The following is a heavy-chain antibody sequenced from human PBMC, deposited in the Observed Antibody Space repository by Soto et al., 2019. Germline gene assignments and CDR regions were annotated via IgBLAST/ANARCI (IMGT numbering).Heavy chain of an antibody. V-gene: IGHV3-30*18. CDR3: AKDLDTAMYLRGRWYYYGMDV. CDR1: GFTFSSYG. CDR2: ISYDGSNK. D-gene: IGHD5-18*01. Sequence: GGSLRLSCAASGFTFSSYGMHWVRQAPGKGLEWVAVISYDGSNKYYADSVKGRFTISRYNSNNTLYLKMNSLRAEDTAVYYCAKDLDTAMYLRGRWYYYGMDVWGQGTTVTVSS. J-gene: IGHJ6*02.